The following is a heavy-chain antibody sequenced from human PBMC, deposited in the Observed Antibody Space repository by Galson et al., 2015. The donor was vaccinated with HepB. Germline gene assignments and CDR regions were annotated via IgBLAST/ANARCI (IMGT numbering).Heavy chain of an antibody. D-gene: IGHD3-22*01. CDR3: TTEGTMIVVAIGALFDY. CDR1: GFTFSNAW. CDR2: IKSKTDGGTT. Sequence: SLRLSCAASGFTFSNAWMSWVRQAPGKGLEWVGRIKSKTDGGTTDYAAPVKGRFTISRDDSKNTLYLQMNSLKTEDTAVYYCTTEGTMIVVAIGALFDYWGQGTLVTVSS. V-gene: IGHV3-15*01. J-gene: IGHJ4*02.